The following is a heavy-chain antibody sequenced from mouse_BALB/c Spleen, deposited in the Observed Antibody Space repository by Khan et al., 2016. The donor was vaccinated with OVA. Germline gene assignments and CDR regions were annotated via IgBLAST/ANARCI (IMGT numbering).Heavy chain of an antibody. CDR2: INTYTGEP. J-gene: IGHJ1*01. CDR1: GYTFTNYG. D-gene: IGHD2-1*01. V-gene: IGHV9-1*02. CDR3: ARNGNYRYFDF. Sequence: QIQLVQSGPELKKPGETVKISCKASGYTFTNYGMNWVKQAPGKGLKWMGWINTYTGEPTYADDFKGRFAFSLDTSASTAYLQNNTLKYEEMATDVIARNGNYRYFDFWGEGTTVTVSS.